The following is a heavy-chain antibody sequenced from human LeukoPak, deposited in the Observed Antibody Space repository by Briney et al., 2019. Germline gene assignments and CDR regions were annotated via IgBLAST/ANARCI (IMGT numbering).Heavy chain of an antibody. V-gene: IGHV3-7*01. D-gene: IGHD2-2*01. Sequence: GGSLRLSCAASGFTFSSYWMSWVRQAPGKGLEWVANIKQDGSEKYYVDSVKGRFTISRDNAKNSLYLQMNSLRAEDTAVYYCARGDCSSISCYHNWFDPWGQGTLVTVSS. CDR3: ARGDCSSISCYHNWFDP. CDR1: GFTFSSYW. J-gene: IGHJ5*02. CDR2: IKQDGSEK.